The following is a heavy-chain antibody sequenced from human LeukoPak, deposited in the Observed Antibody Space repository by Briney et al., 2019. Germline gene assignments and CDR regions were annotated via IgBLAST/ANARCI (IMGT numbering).Heavy chain of an antibody. J-gene: IGHJ3*02. D-gene: IGHD6-19*01. CDR3: AGYSSGWFGAFHI. V-gene: IGHV3-11*04. CDR2: ISSSGGTI. CDR1: GFTFSDYY. Sequence: GGSLRLSCAASGFTFSDYYMNWIRQAPGKGLEWISYISSSGGTIYYADSAKGRFTISRDNAKNSLYLQMNSLRAEDTAVYYCAGYSSGWFGAFHIWGQGTMVTVSS.